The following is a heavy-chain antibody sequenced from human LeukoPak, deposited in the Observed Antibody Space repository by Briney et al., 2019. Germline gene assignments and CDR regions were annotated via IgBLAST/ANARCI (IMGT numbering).Heavy chain of an antibody. CDR1: GGSISSSGYY. CDR3: ARHEYSRSYYGLSWFDP. D-gene: IGHD1-26*01. V-gene: IGHV4-39*01. CDR2: IYYSGST. Sequence: SETLSLTCTVSGGSISSSGYYWGWIRQPPGKGLEWIASIYYSGSTYYNPSLKGRVTISVDTSKNQLSLKLSSLTAADTAVYYCARHEYSRSYYGLSWFDPWGQGTLVTVSS. J-gene: IGHJ5*02.